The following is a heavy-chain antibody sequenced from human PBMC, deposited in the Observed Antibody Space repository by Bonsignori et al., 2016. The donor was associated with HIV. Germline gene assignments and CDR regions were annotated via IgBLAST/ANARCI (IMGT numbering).Heavy chain of an antibody. CDR3: AKDLWQQLTPDS. D-gene: IGHD6-13*01. CDR2: IGGAGDT. CDR1: GFTFNIFV. J-gene: IGHJ4*02. Sequence: EVQLVESGGGLVQRGGSLRLSCAASGFTFNIFVMNWVRQAPGRGLEWVSTIGGAGDTYYADSVRGRFTISRDNSRNTLYLQMNSLRADDTAVYYCAKDLWQQLTPDSWGQGTLVTV. V-gene: IGHV3-23*04.